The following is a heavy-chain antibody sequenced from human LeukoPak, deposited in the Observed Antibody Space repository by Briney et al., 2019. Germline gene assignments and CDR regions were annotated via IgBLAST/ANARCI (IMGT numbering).Heavy chain of an antibody. Sequence: GRSLRLSCAASGFTFSSYGMHWVRQAPGKGLEWVAVISYDGSNKYYADSVKGRFTISRDNSKNTLYLQMNSLRPEDTAVYYCAKDPRFTLVRGVVITPYFDYWGQGTLVTVSS. CDR1: GFTFSSYG. V-gene: IGHV3-30*18. CDR3: AKDPRFTLVRGVVITPYFDY. CDR2: ISYDGSNK. J-gene: IGHJ4*02. D-gene: IGHD3-10*01.